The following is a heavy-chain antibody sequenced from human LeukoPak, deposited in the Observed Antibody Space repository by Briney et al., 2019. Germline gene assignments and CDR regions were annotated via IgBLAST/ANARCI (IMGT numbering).Heavy chain of an antibody. J-gene: IGHJ5*02. CDR1: GFTFSNYP. CDR2: INSNGGST. D-gene: IGHD3-22*01. Sequence: GGSLRLSCSTSGFTFSNYPMHWVRQAPGKGLEYVSAINSNGGSTYYADSVKGRFTISRDNSKNTLYLQMSSLRAEDTAVYYCVRTSGYYDPWGQGTLVTVSS. V-gene: IGHV3-64D*09. CDR3: VRTSGYYDP.